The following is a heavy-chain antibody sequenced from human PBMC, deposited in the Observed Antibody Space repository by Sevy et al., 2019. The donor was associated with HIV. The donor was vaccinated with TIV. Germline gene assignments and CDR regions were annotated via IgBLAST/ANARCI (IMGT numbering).Heavy chain of an antibody. D-gene: IGHD3-3*01. J-gene: IGHJ4*02. V-gene: IGHV3-49*03. CDR1: GFTFGDYA. Sequence: GGSLRLSCTGSGFTFGDYAMSWFRQAPGKGLEWVGFIRSKAYGGTTEYAASVKGRFTISRDDSKSIAYLQMNSLKTEDTAVYYCTRVPEYYDFWSGYRAPDYWGQGTLVTVSS. CDR2: IRSKAYGGTT. CDR3: TRVPEYYDFWSGYRAPDY.